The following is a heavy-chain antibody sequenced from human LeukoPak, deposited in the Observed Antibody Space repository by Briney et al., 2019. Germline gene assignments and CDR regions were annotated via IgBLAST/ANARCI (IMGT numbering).Heavy chain of an antibody. J-gene: IGHJ4*02. CDR1: GVTFSDYD. V-gene: IGHV3-21*01. Sequence: PWGSLRLSCAASGVTFSDYDRNWVRQAPGKGLEWVSSISSSTTYIYYADSVKGRFTVSRDNAKNSLYLQMNSLRAEDTAVYYCATNAGVSDSFDYWGQGTLVIVSS. CDR2: ISSSTTYI. D-gene: IGHD3-10*01. CDR3: ATNAGVSDSFDY.